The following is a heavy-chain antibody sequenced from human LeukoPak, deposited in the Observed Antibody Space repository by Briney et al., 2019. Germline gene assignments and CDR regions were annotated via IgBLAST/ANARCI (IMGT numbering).Heavy chain of an antibody. CDR2: ISYDGSNK. V-gene: IGHV3-30-3*01. D-gene: IGHD3-3*01. CDR3: ARDADGGVDY. Sequence: PGGSLRLSCAASGFTFSSYAMHWVRQAPGKGLEWVAVISYDGSNKYYADSVKGRFTISRDNSKNTLYLQMNSLRAEDTAVYYCARDADGGVDYWGQGTLVTVSS. J-gene: IGHJ4*02. CDR1: GFTFSSYA.